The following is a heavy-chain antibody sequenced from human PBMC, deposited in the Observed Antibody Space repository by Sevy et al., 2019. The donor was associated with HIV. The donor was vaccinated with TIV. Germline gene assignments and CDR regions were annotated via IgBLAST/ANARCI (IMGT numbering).Heavy chain of an antibody. D-gene: IGHD3-9*01. CDR1: GYTLTELS. CDR3: ATEIHYDILTGYYNVGAFDY. CDR2: FDPENGET. Sequence: ASVKVSCKVSGYTLTELSMHWVRQAPGKGLEWMGGFDPENGETIYAQKFQGRVTMTEGTSTDTAYMERSSLRSEDTAVYYCATEIHYDILTGYYNVGAFDYWGQGTLVTVSS. J-gene: IGHJ4*02. V-gene: IGHV1-24*01.